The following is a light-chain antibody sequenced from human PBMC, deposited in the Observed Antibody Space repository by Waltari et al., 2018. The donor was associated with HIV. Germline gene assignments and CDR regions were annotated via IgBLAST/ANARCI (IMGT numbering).Light chain of an antibody. J-gene: IGLJ2*01. CDR3: SSYTSSSTLVV. CDR2: DVS. Sequence: QSALTQPASVSGSPGQSITISCTGTSSDVGGYNYVSWYQQHPGNAPKLMIYDVSNRPSGVSTCFSCAKYGNTASLTLSGLQAEDEADYYGSSYTSSSTLVVVGGGTKLTVL. CDR1: SSDVGGYNY. V-gene: IGLV2-14*01.